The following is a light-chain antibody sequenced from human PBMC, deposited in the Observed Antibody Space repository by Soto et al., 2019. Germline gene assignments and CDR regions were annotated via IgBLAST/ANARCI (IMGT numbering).Light chain of an antibody. CDR3: QQYNNGPPET. CDR2: GAS. V-gene: IGKV3-15*01. J-gene: IGKJ2*01. Sequence: EIVMTQSPATLSVSPGERATLSCRASQSVSSNLAWYQQKPGQAPRLLIYGASTRATGIPARISGSGSGTEFTLTISSLQSDDFAAYYCQQYNNGPPETFGQGTKLEIK. CDR1: QSVSSN.